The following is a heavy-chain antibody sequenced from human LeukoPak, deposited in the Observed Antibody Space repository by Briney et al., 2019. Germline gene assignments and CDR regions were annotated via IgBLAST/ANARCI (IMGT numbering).Heavy chain of an antibody. V-gene: IGHV3-23*01. CDR3: AKDQSSGYYKTFDY. CDR2: LGGSGSGSST. J-gene: IGHJ4*02. CDR1: GFTFSSSA. D-gene: IGHD3-22*01. Sequence: GSLRLSCAASGFTFSSSAMSWVRQAPGKGLEWVSTLGGSGSGSSTYYADSVKGRFTISRDNSKNTLYLQMNSLRAEDTAVYYCAKDQSSGYYKTFDYWGQGTLVTVSS.